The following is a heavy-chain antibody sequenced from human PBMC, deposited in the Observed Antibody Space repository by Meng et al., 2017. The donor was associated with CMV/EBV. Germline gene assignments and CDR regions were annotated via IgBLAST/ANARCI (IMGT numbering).Heavy chain of an antibody. Sequence: GGSLRLSCAASGFTFSSYSMNWVRQAPGKGLEWVSSISSSSSYIYYADSVKGRFTISRDNAKNSLYLQMNNLRAEDTAVYYCARELVVVVPAATPYYYYGMDVWGQGTTVTVSS. D-gene: IGHD2-2*01. J-gene: IGHJ6*02. CDR1: GFTFSSYS. CDR3: ARELVVVVPAATPYYYYGMDV. CDR2: ISSSSSYI. V-gene: IGHV3-21*01.